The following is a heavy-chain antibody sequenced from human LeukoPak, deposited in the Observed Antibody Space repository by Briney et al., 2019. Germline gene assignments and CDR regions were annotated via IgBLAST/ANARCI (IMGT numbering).Heavy chain of an antibody. CDR3: ARLSSDDSSGYYYWNY. D-gene: IGHD3-22*01. Sequence: SETLSLTCTVSGGSISSSSYYWGWIRQPSGKGLEWIGSIYYSGSTYYNPSLKSRVTISVDTSKNQFSLKLSSVTAADTAVYYCARLSSDDSSGYYYWNYWGQGTLVTVSS. CDR2: IYYSGST. V-gene: IGHV4-39*01. CDR1: GGSISSSSYY. J-gene: IGHJ4*02.